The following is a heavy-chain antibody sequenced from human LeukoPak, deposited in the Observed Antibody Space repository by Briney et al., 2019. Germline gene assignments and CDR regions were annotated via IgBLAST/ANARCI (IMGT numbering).Heavy chain of an antibody. CDR2: IYTSGST. V-gene: IGHV4-4*07. J-gene: IGHJ4*02. CDR3: ASGPGERGTFDY. D-gene: IGHD1-1*01. CDR1: GGSISSYC. Sequence: SETLSLTCTVSGGSISSYCWGWIRQPAGKGLEWIGRIYTSGSTNYNPPLKSRVTMSVGTSKNQFSLKLSSVTAADTAAYYCASGPGERGTFDYWGQGTLVTVSS.